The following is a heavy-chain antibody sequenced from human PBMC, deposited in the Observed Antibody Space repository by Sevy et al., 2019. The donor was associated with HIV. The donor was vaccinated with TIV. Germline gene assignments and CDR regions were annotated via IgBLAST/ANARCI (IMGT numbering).Heavy chain of an antibody. CDR2: ISGPGLST. Sequence: GGFLRLSCTASGFTFNTHAMTWVRQAPGKGLEWVSVISGPGLSTYYADSVKGRFTISRDNSQNTLYLQMNSLRVDDTATYYCAKALNPALESMLEVILRTLKGFDVWGQGTMVTVSS. D-gene: IGHD2-21*01. V-gene: IGHV3-23*01. CDR1: GFTFNTHA. CDR3: AKALNPALESMLEVILRTLKGFDV. J-gene: IGHJ3*01.